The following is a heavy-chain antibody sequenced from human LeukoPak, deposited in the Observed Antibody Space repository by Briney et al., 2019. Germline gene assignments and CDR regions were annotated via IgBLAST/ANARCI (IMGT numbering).Heavy chain of an antibody. CDR1: GYTFTGYY. J-gene: IGHJ4*02. D-gene: IGHD2-15*01. CDR3: ARGDCGSGGSCYSSAHSY. CDR2: ITPNSGGT. V-gene: IGHV1-2*02. Sequence: GSVKVSCKASGYTFTGYYLHWVRQAPGQGLEWMGWITPNSGGTNYAQRFQGRVTMTRDTSISTAYMELSSLRSEDTAVYYCARGDCGSGGSCYSSAHSYWGQGTLVTVSS.